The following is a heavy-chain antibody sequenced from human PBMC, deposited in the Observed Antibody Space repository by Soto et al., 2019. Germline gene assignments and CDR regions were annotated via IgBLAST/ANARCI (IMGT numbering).Heavy chain of an antibody. CDR3: PQAKAWELIFDF. CDR2: IYYSGST. J-gene: IGHJ4*02. Sequence: NPSETLSLTCTVSGASISSGGYYWSWIRQHPGKGLEWIANIYYSGSTYYNPSLKSRVTISIDTPKNQFSLKLSSVTAADTAVYYCPQAKAWELIFDFWGQGTLVTVSS. V-gene: IGHV4-31*03. D-gene: IGHD1-26*01. CDR1: GASISSGGYY.